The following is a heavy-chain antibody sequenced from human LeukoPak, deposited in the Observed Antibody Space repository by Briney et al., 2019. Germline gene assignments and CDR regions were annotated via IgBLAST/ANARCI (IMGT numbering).Heavy chain of an antibody. CDR2: ISYDGSNK. Sequence: PGGSLRLSCAASGFTFSSYGMHWVRQAPGKGLEWVAVISYDGSNKYYADSVKGRFTISRDNSKNTLYLQMNSLRAEDTAVYYCVLRDSSSWYDSFDYWGQGTLVTVSS. CDR3: VLRDSSSWYDSFDY. V-gene: IGHV3-30*03. J-gene: IGHJ4*02. CDR1: GFTFSSYG. D-gene: IGHD6-13*01.